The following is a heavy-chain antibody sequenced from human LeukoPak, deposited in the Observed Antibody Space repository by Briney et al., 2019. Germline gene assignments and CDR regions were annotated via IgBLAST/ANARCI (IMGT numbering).Heavy chain of an antibody. V-gene: IGHV3-9*01. D-gene: IGHD3-22*01. CDR3: AKDIDYDSSAYQYYFDY. Sequence: GGSLRLSCAASGFTFSSYGMHWVRQAPGKGLEWVSGISWNSGSIGYADSVKGRFTISRDNAKNSLYLQMNSLRTEDTALYYCAKDIDYDSSAYQYYFDYWGQGTLVTVSS. CDR2: ISWNSGSI. CDR1: GFTFSSYG. J-gene: IGHJ4*02.